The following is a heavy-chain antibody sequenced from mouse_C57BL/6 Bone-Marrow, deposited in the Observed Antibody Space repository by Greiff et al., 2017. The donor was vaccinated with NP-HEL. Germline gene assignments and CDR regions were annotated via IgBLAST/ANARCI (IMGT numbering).Heavy chain of an antibody. Sequence: LQESGAELVRPGASVTLSCKASGYTFTDYEMHWVKQTPVHGLEWIGAIDPETGGTAYNQKFKGKAILTADKSSSTAYMELRSLTSEDSAVYYCTRLGNWDEDYWGQGTTLTVSS. V-gene: IGHV1-15*01. CDR2: IDPETGGT. D-gene: IGHD4-1*02. CDR1: GYTFTDYE. CDR3: TRLGNWDEDY. J-gene: IGHJ2*01.